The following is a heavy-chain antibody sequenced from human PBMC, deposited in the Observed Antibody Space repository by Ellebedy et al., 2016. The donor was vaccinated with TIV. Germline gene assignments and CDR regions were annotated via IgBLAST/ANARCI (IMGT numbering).Heavy chain of an antibody. CDR1: GGSISSGSYY. J-gene: IGHJ3*02. CDR2: IYTSGST. Sequence: SETLSLTXTVSGGSISSGSYYWSWIRQPAGKGLEWIGRIYTSGSTNYNPSLKSRVTMSVDTSKNQFSLKLSSVTAADTAVYYCARDLLVTMIDTPDAFDIWGQGTMVTVSS. V-gene: IGHV4-61*02. CDR3: ARDLLVTMIDTPDAFDI. D-gene: IGHD3-22*01.